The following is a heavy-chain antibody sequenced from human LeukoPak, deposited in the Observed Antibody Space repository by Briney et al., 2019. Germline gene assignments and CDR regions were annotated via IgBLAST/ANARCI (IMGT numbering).Heavy chain of an antibody. CDR1: GFTFSNYA. D-gene: IGHD6-19*01. J-gene: IGHJ6*02. Sequence: GGSLRLSCAASGFTFSNYAMSWVRQAPGKGLEWVSTISVSGGTTYYADSVKGRFTISRDNSKNTLSLQMNSLRAEDTAVYYCARVAVAGTGHYYYGMDVWVQGTTVTVSS. CDR3: ARVAVAGTGHYYYGMDV. CDR2: ISVSGGTT. V-gene: IGHV3-23*01.